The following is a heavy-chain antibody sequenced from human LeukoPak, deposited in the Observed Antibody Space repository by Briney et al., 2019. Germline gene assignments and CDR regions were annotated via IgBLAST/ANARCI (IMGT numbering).Heavy chain of an antibody. CDR1: GDSVSTGLHY. J-gene: IGHJ6*03. CDR2: THYSGST. CDR3: ARGRRGKYSPYFYYHMDV. D-gene: IGHD1-26*01. V-gene: IGHV4-31*03. Sequence: SETLSLTCNVSGDSVSTGLHYYSWIRQHPGEGLEWIGCTHYSGSTHYKSSLRGRLIISLDTSKNQVSLKLTSATAADTAVYYCARGRRGKYSPYFYYHMDVWGTGTPVTVSS.